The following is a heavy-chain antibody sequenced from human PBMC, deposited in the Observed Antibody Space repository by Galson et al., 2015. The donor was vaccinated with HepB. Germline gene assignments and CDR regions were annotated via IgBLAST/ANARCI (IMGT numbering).Heavy chain of an antibody. J-gene: IGHJ4*02. CDR3: TTFLEMTTVQY. V-gene: IGHV3-15*01. Sequence: SLRLSCAASGFTFRNAWMSWVRQAPGKGLEWVGRIKKKNEGGTTDYAAPVKGRFTISRDDSKNRLYLEMNSLKTEDTALYYCTTFLEMTTVQYWGQGTLVTVSS. D-gene: IGHD4-11*01. CDR1: GFTFRNAW. CDR2: IKKKNEGGTT.